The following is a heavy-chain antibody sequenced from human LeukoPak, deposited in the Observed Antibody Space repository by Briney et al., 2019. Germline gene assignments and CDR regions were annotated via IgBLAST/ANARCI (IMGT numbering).Heavy chain of an antibody. Sequence: ASVKVSCKASGGTFSSYAISWVRQAPGQGLEWMGIINPSGGSTSYAQKFQGRVTMTRDMSTSTVYMELSSLRSEDTAVYYCAGGVPMVRGADNWFDPWGQGTLVTVSS. CDR1: GGTFSSYA. J-gene: IGHJ5*02. V-gene: IGHV1-46*01. CDR2: INPSGGST. CDR3: AGGVPMVRGADNWFDP. D-gene: IGHD3-10*01.